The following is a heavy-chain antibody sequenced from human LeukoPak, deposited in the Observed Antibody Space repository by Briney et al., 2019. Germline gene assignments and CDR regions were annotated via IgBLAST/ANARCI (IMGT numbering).Heavy chain of an antibody. CDR2: INSDGSST. J-gene: IGHJ5*02. CDR3: ARVGTGNWFDP. D-gene: IGHD1-1*01. CDR1: GFTFTSYW. V-gene: IGHV3-74*01. Sequence: PAGSLRLSCAASGFTFTSYWMHWVRQAPGKGLVWVSRINSDGSSTIYADSVKGRFTISRDNAKNTLYLQMNSLRAEDTAVYYCARVGTGNWFDPWGQGTLVTVSS.